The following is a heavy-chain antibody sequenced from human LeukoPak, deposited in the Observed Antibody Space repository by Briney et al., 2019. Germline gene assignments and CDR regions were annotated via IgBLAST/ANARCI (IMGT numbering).Heavy chain of an antibody. J-gene: IGHJ4*02. D-gene: IGHD4-17*01. CDR1: GGSISSYY. CDR3: ASGYGDYYFDY. Sequence: SETLSLTCTVSGGSISSYYWSWIRQPPGKGLEWIGYIYYSGSTNYNPSLKSRVTISVDTSKNQFSLKLNSVTAANTAVYYCASGYGDYYFDYWGQGTLVTVSS. V-gene: IGHV4-59*01. CDR2: IYYSGST.